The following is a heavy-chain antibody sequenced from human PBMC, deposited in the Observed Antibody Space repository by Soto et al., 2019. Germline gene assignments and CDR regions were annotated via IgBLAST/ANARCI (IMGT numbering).Heavy chain of an antibody. CDR2: ISGSGGST. CDR3: AKDLAHGYYYDSSGYYYESQHGMDV. J-gene: IGHJ6*02. CDR1: GFTFSSYA. Sequence: GGSLRLSCAASGFTFSSYAMSWVRQAPGKGLEWVSAISGSGGSTYYADSVKDRFTISRDNSKNTLYLQMNSLRAEDTAVYYCAKDLAHGYYYDSSGYYYESQHGMDVWGQGTTVTVSS. D-gene: IGHD3-22*01. V-gene: IGHV3-23*01.